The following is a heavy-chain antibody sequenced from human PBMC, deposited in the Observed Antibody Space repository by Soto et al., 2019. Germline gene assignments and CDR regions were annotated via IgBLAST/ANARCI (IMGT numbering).Heavy chain of an antibody. J-gene: IGHJ4*02. CDR3: AREQDSYGNYHFDY. Sequence: QVQLQESGPGLVKPSETLSLTCTVSGGSISSYYWSWIRQPPGKGLEWIGYIYYSGSTNYNPSLKSRVTISVDTSKNQFSLKLSSVTAADTAVYYCAREQDSYGNYHFDYWGQGTLVTVSS. CDR1: GGSISSYY. D-gene: IGHD5-18*01. CDR2: IYYSGST. V-gene: IGHV4-59*01.